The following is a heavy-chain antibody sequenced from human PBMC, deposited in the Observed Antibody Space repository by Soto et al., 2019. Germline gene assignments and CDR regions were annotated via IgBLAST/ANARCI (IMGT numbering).Heavy chain of an antibody. CDR1: GGSISSYY. V-gene: IGHV4-59*01. Sequence: SETLSLTCTVSGGSISSYYWSWIRQPPGKGLEWIGYIYYSGSTNYNPSLKSRVTISVDTSKNQFSLKLSSVTAADTAVYYCASSRLRYSGYDFPYYFDYWGQGTLVTVSS. J-gene: IGHJ4*02. CDR3: ASSRLRYSGYDFPYYFDY. D-gene: IGHD5-12*01. CDR2: IYYSGST.